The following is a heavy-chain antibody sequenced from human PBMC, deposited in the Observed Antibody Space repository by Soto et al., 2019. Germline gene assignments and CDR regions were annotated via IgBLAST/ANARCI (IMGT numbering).Heavy chain of an antibody. CDR1: GFTFSSYA. J-gene: IGHJ5*02. D-gene: IGHD3-9*01. Sequence: EVQLLESGGGLVQPGWSLRLSCAASGFTFSSYAMSWVRQAPGQGLAWVSAISGSGGSTYYADSVKGRFTISRDNSQNTLYLQMNSLRAEDTAVYYCAKGSQRYFYWLGWFDPWGQGTLVTVSS. CDR2: ISGSGGST. CDR3: AKGSQRYFYWLGWFDP. V-gene: IGHV3-23*01.